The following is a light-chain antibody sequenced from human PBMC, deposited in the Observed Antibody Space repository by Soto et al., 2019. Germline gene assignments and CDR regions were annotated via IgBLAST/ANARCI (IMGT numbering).Light chain of an antibody. V-gene: IGLV2-11*01. CDR2: DVS. CDR1: SSDVGANIF. CDR3: CSYAGSYTLRV. J-gene: IGLJ3*02. Sequence: QSALTQPASVSGSPGQSITISCTGTSSDVGANIFVSWYQQHPGKAPKLMIYDVSKRPSGVPDRFSGSKSGNTASLTISGLQAEDEADYYCCSYAGSYTLRVFGGGTKVTVL.